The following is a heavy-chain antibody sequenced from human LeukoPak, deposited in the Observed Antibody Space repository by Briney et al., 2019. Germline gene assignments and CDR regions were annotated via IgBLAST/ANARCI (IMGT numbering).Heavy chain of an antibody. V-gene: IGHV4-61*02. D-gene: IGHD2-2*01. J-gene: IGHJ6*03. CDR2: IYTSGST. CDR1: GGSISGGSYY. Sequence: SETLSLTCTVSGGSISGGSYYWSWIRQPAGKGLEWIGRIYTSGSTNYNPSLKSRVTISVDTSKNQFSLKLSSVTAADTAVYYCARVGSRVPFGFSQYYYYMDVWGKGTTVTVSS. CDR3: ARVGSRVPFGFSQYYYYMDV.